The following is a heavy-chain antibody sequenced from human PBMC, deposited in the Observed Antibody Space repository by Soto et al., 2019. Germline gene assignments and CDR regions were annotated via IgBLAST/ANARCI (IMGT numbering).Heavy chain of an antibody. CDR3: ISGNSPSST. CDR1: GFSFSTFW. Sequence: GGSLRLSCVTSGFSFSTFWLNWVRQAPGRGLEWVANINQDGSEKYYVDSVKGRFTIARDNDQNSLYMQMYSLRVEDTAVYYGISGNSPSSTWGQGTLVTVSS. D-gene: IGHD5-12*01. V-gene: IGHV3-7*02. J-gene: IGHJ5*02. CDR2: INQDGSEK.